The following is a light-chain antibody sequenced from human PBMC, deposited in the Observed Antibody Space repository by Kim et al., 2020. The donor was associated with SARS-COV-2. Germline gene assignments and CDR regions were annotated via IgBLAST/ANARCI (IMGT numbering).Light chain of an antibody. Sequence: EIVMTQSPATLSVSPGERATLSCRASQSINSNLAWYQQKPGQAPRLLIYGASTRATGIPARFSGSGSGTEFTLTISSLQSEDFAVYYCQHYNNWPRTFGQGTKVDIK. V-gene: IGKV3-15*01. CDR3: QHYNNWPRT. J-gene: IGKJ1*01. CDR2: GAS. CDR1: QSINSN.